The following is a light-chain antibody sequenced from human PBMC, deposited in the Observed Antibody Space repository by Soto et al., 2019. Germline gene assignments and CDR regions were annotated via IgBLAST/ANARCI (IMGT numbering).Light chain of an antibody. CDR1: SSDVGGYNY. Sequence: QSALTQPASVSGSPGQSITISCTGTSSDVGGYNYVSWYQQHPGKAPKLMIYDVSNRPSGVSNRFSGSKSGNTASLTISGXXXXDEADYYCSSYTSSNVVFGGGTKVTVL. J-gene: IGLJ2*01. V-gene: IGLV2-14*01. CDR3: SSYTSSNVV. CDR2: DVS.